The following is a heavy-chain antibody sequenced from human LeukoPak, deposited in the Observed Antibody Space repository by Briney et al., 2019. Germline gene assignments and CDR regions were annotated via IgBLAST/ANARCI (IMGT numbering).Heavy chain of an antibody. CDR2: ISGSGGST. CDR3: ARHGTIAAAAPSYYYYMDV. J-gene: IGHJ6*03. Sequence: GGSLRLSCAASGFTVSSNYMSWVRQAPGKGLEWVSAISGSGGSTYYADSVKGRFTISRDNSKNTLYLQMNSLRAEDTAVYYCARHGTIAAAAPSYYYYMDVWGKGTTVTVSS. V-gene: IGHV3-23*01. D-gene: IGHD6-13*01. CDR1: GFTVSSNY.